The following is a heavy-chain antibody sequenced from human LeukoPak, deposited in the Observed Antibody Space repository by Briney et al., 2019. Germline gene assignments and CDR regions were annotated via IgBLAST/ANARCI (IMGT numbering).Heavy chain of an antibody. J-gene: IGHJ5*02. V-gene: IGHV4-34*01. D-gene: IGHD6-19*01. CDR3: ARLDWEYSSGLRWFDP. CDR2: INHSGST. Sequence: SETLSLTCAVYGGSFSGYYWSWIRQPPGKGLEWIGEINHSGSTHYNPSLKSRVTISVDTSKNQFSLKLSSVTAADTAVYYCARLDWEYSSGLRWFDPWGQGTLVTVSS. CDR1: GGSFSGYY.